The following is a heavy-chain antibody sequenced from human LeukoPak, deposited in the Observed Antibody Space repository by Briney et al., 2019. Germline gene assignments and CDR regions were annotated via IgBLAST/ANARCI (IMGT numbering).Heavy chain of an antibody. V-gene: IGHV3-23*01. J-gene: IGHJ6*03. CDR2: LAGSGST. Sequence: RSGGSLRLSCVASGFAFSNFAMSWVRQAPGKGLEWVSGLAGSGSTYHADSVKGRSTISRDNSKNTLSLQMNSLRAEDTAVYYCAKMKGWRLYDYCMDVWGKGTTVTVSS. CDR1: GFAFSNFA. CDR3: AKMKGWRLYDYCMDV. D-gene: IGHD2-15*01.